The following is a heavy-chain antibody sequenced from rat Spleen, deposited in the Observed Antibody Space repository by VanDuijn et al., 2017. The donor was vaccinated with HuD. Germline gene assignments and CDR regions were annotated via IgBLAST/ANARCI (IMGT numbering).Heavy chain of an antibody. J-gene: IGHJ2*01. CDR3: TRHPDYSNYFDY. CDR1: GFTYSNYV. Sequence: EVQLVESEGGLVQPGRSLKLSCAASGFTYSNYVMAWFRQAPTKGLEWVATISSDGGRNFYRDSVKGRFTVSRDNAKSTLYLQMDSLRSEDTATYYCTRHPDYSNYFDYWGQGVMVTVSS. V-gene: IGHV5-29*01. D-gene: IGHD1-1*01. CDR2: ISSDGGRN.